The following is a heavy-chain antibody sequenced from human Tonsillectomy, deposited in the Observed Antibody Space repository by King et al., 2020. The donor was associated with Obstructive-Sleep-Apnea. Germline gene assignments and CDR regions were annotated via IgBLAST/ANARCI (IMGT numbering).Heavy chain of an antibody. D-gene: IGHD2-21*01. CDR2: IYYIGST. V-gene: IGHV4-39*07. CDR3: ARVGDWGGYCNNWFDP. J-gene: IGHJ5*02. CDR1: GGSISSSSYY. Sequence: QLQESGPGLVKPSETLSLTCTVSGGSISSSSYYWGWIRQPPGKGLEWIGNIYYIGSTYYNPSLKSRVTISVDTSKNQFSLKLSSVTAADTALYYCARVGDWGGYCNNWFDPWGQGTLVTVSS.